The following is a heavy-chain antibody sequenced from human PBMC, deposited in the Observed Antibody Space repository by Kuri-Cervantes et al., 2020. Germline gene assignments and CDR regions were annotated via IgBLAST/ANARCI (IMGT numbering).Heavy chain of an antibody. Sequence: GGSLRLSCAASGFTVSDNYMNWVRQAPGKGLEWVSSISSSSSYIYYADSVKGRFTISRDNAKNTLYLQMNSLRAEATDVYYCARDRDAFDIWGQGTMVTVSS. V-gene: IGHV3-21*01. CDR1: GFTVSDNY. CDR3: ARDRDAFDI. CDR2: ISSSSSYI. J-gene: IGHJ3*02.